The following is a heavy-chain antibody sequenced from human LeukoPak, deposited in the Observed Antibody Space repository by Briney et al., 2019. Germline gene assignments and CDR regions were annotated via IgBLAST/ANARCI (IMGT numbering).Heavy chain of an antibody. CDR3: ARAASSGGAFYGMDV. J-gene: IGHJ6*02. CDR2: INHSGST. V-gene: IGHV4-34*01. D-gene: IGHD2-15*01. Sequence: PSETLSLTCAVYGGSFSGYYWSWIRQPPGKGLEWIGEINHSGSTNYNPSLKSRVTISVDRSKNQFSLKLSSVTAADTAVYYCARAASSGGAFYGMDVWGQGTTVTVSS. CDR1: GGSFSGYY.